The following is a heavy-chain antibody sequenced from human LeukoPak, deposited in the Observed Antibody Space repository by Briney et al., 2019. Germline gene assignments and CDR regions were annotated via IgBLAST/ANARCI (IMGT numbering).Heavy chain of an antibody. Sequence: PGGSLRLSCAASGFTFSSYGMHWVRQAPGKGLEWVAVISYDGSNKYYADSVKGRFTISRDNSKNTPYLQMNSLRAEDTAVYYCAKELGDFWGGYYGMDVWGQGTTVTVSS. CDR1: GFTFSSYG. D-gene: IGHD3-3*01. CDR2: ISYDGSNK. CDR3: AKELGDFWGGYYGMDV. J-gene: IGHJ6*02. V-gene: IGHV3-30*18.